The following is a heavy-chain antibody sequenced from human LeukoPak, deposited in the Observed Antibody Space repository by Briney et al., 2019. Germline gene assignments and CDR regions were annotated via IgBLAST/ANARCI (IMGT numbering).Heavy chain of an antibody. CDR3: ARSLRRHYAYFDY. CDR2: IYWDDDK. Sequence: TLSLTCTVSGGSISSYYWSWIRQPPGKALEWLALIYWDDDKRYSPSLKSRLTITKDTSKNQVVLAMTNMDPVDTATYYCARSLRRHYAYFDYWGQGTLVTVSS. V-gene: IGHV2-5*08. D-gene: IGHD4-17*01. CDR1: GGSISSYYW. J-gene: IGHJ4*02.